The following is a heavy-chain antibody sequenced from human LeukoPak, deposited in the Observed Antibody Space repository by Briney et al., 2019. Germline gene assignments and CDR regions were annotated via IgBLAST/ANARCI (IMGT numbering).Heavy chain of an antibody. D-gene: IGHD2/OR15-2a*01. Sequence: KSSETLSLTCAVYGGSFSGYYWSWIRQPPGKGLEWIGEINHSGGTNYNPSLKSRVTISVDTSKNQFSLKLSSVTAADTAVYYCARVNIPYSYYGMDVWGQGTTVTVSS. CDR2: INHSGGT. J-gene: IGHJ6*02. CDR1: GGSFSGYY. CDR3: ARVNIPYSYYGMDV. V-gene: IGHV4-34*01.